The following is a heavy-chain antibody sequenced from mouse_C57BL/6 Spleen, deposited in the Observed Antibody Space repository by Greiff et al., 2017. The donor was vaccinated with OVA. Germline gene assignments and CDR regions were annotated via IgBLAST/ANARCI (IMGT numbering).Heavy chain of an antibody. Sequence: QVQLQQPGTELVKPGASVKLSCKASGYTFTSYWMHWVKQRPGQGLEWIGNINPSNGGTTYNEKFKSKATLTVDKSSSTAYMKLSSLTSEDSAVYYCARRRGTAYAMDYWGQGTSVTVSS. CDR2: INPSNGGT. J-gene: IGHJ4*01. CDR1: GYTFTSYW. CDR3: ARRRGTAYAMDY. V-gene: IGHV1-53*01. D-gene: IGHD1-2*01.